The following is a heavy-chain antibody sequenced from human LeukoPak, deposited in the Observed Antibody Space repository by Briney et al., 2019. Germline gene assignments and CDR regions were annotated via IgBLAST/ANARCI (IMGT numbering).Heavy chain of an antibody. CDR2: INHSGST. CDR3: ARARIAVAGTDY. J-gene: IGHJ4*02. D-gene: IGHD6-19*01. Sequence: PSETLSLTCAVYGGSFSGYYWSWIRQPPGKGLEWIGEINHSGSTNYNPSLKSRVTISVDTSKNQFSLKLSSVTAADTAVYYCARARIAVAGTDYWGQGTLVTVSP. V-gene: IGHV4-34*01. CDR1: GGSFSGYY.